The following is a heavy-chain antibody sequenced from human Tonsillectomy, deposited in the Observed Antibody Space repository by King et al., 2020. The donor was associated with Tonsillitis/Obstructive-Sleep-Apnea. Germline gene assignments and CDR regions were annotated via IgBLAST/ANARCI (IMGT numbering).Heavy chain of an antibody. V-gene: IGHV3-11*01. CDR1: GFTFSDYY. D-gene: IGHD3-22*01. CDR3: ARADMLYYYDSSGYADAFDI. J-gene: IGHJ3*02. Sequence: VQLVESGGGLVKPGGSLRLSCAASGFTFSDYYMSWIRQAPGKGLEWVSYISSSGSTIYYADSVKSRFTISRDNAKNSLYLQMNSLRAEDTAVYYCARADMLYYYDSSGYADAFDIWGQGTMVTVSS. CDR2: ISSSGSTI.